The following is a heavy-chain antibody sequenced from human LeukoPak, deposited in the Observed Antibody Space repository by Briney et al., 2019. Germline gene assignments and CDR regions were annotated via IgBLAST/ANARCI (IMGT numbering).Heavy chain of an antibody. CDR1: GFTFNDFA. V-gene: IGHV3-9*01. J-gene: IGHJ5*02. CDR3: VKENSGNPILVA. D-gene: IGHD1-26*01. Sequence: TGGSLRLSCTASGFTFNDFAMYWVRQAPGKGLECVSGISWNSGSIAYADSVKGRFTISRDNAKNSLYLQMNSLRVEDTALYYRVKENSGNPILVAWGQGTLVTVSS. CDR2: ISWNSGSI.